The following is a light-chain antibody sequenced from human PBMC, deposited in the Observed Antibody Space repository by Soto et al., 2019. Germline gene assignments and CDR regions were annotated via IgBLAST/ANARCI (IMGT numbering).Light chain of an antibody. V-gene: IGKV1-5*01. Sequence: DIQMTQSPSTLSASVGARVTITCRASQNIERWLAWYQQKPVKAPKLLLYNVSSLESGVPSRFSGSGSGTEFILTINGLQPDDFATYFCQQFKSGTWTFGQGTKVDIK. CDR3: QQFKSGTWT. CDR2: NVS. CDR1: QNIERW. J-gene: IGKJ1*01.